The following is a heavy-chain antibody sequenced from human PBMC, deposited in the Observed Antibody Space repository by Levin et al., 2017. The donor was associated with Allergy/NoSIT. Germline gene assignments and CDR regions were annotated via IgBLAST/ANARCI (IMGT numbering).Heavy chain of an antibody. Sequence: GGSLRLSCAASGFTVSSNYMSWVRQAPGKGLEWVSVIYSGGSTYYADSVKGRFTISRDNSKNTLYLQMNSLRAEDTAVYYCARAIPGIAAAGPFDYWGQGTLVTVSS. CDR1: GFTVSSNY. CDR3: ARAIPGIAAAGPFDY. CDR2: IYSGGST. V-gene: IGHV3-53*01. D-gene: IGHD6-13*01. J-gene: IGHJ4*02.